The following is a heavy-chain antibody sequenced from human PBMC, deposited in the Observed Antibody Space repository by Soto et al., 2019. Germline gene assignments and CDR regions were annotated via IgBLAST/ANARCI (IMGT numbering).Heavy chain of an antibody. CDR3: ARSFSLYYDILTGYAHDAFDI. D-gene: IGHD3-9*01. CDR2: MYKTGST. J-gene: IGHJ3*02. Sequence: PSETLSLTCTVSGGSISGYYWSWIRQPPGKGLEWIGYMYKTGSTVYNPSFKSRVTISVDTSKNQFSLKLNSVTAADTAVYYCARSFSLYYDILTGYAHDAFDIWGQGTMVTVSS. CDR1: GGSISGYY. V-gene: IGHV4-59*01.